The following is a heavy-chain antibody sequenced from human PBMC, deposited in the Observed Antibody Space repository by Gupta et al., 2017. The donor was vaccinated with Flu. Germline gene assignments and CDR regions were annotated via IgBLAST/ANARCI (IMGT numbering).Heavy chain of an antibody. D-gene: IGHD6-13*01. J-gene: IGHJ4*02. CDR1: GFTFSSYG. CDR3: AKDNPYSSSWYGDSDY. Sequence: EVQLLESGGGLVQPGGSLRLSCAASGFTFSSYGMGWVRQAPGKGLEWVSSIRGMGGGTAYADSVRGRFTISRDNSKNTLHLQMNSLRVEDTAVYYCAKDNPYSSSWYGDSDYWGQGTLVTVSS. V-gene: IGHV3-23*01. CDR2: IRGMGGGT.